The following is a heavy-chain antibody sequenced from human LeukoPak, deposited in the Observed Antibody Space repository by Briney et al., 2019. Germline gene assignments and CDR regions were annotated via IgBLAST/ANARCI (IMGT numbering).Heavy chain of an antibody. V-gene: IGHV3-74*01. CDR2: INSDGSST. CDR1: GFTFSSYW. Sequence: PGGSLRLSCAASGFTFSSYWVHWVRQAPGKGLVWVSRINSDGSSTSYADSVKGRFTISRDNAKNTLYLQMNSLRAEDTAAYYCARAPLHRSGGWFDPWGQGTLVTVSS. CDR3: ARAPLHRSGGWFDP. J-gene: IGHJ5*02. D-gene: IGHD6-25*01.